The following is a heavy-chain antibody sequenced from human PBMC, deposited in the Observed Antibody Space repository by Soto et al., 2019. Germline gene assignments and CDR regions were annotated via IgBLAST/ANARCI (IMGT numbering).Heavy chain of an antibody. CDR2: ISYDGSNK. CDR1: GFTFSIYA. J-gene: IGHJ4*02. Sequence: VGSLRLSCAASGFTFSIYAMHWFRQAPGNGLEWVAVISYDGSNKYYADSVKGRLTISRDNSKNTLYLQMNSLRAEDTAVYYCARAEAVAGPYNFDYWGQGTLVTVSS. V-gene: IGHV3-30-3*01. CDR3: ARAEAVAGPYNFDY. D-gene: IGHD6-19*01.